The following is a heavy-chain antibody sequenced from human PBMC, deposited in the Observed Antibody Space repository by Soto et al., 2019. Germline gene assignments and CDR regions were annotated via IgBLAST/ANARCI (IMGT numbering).Heavy chain of an antibody. CDR1: GGTFSRND. CDR3: ATCPCGALGATTALED. D-gene: IGHD1-26*01. CDR2: VNPIYGTT. Sequence: QVQLEQSGSEVEKPGSSVKVSCRASGGTFSRNDVSWVRQAPGQRLEWMGGVNPIYGTTKYAQRCQGRVTITSDKSTGTAYMELSSLTPHDSDVYYCATCPCGALGATTALEDWGQGTVV. V-gene: IGHV1-69*06. J-gene: IGHJ4*01.